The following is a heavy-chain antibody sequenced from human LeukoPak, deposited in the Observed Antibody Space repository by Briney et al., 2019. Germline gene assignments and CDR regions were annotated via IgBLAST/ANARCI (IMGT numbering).Heavy chain of an antibody. CDR1: GGSFSNYY. Sequence: SETLSLTCAVYGGSFSNYYWSWIRQPPGKGLERIGEINDSGRTNYNPSLMSRVTVSVDTSKKQFSLRLTSVTATDTAVYYCARRWNYGRNYYIDVWGKGATVGVSS. CDR2: INDSGRT. D-gene: IGHD1-7*01. CDR3: ARRWNYGRNYYIDV. J-gene: IGHJ6*03. V-gene: IGHV4-34*01.